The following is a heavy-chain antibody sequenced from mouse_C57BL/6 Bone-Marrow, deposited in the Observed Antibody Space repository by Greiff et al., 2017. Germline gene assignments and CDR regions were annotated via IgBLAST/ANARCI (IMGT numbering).Heavy chain of an antibody. CDR1: GYSFTGYY. V-gene: IGHV1-42*01. CDR2: INPSTGGT. Sequence: VQLQQSGPELVKPGASVKISCKASGYSFTGYYMNWVKQSPEKSLEWIGEINPSTGGTTYNQKFKAKATLTVDKSSSTAYMQLKSLTSEDSAVYDGASGVYDGYYDWFAYWGQGTLVTVSA. CDR3: ASGVYDGYYDWFAY. J-gene: IGHJ3*01. D-gene: IGHD2-3*01.